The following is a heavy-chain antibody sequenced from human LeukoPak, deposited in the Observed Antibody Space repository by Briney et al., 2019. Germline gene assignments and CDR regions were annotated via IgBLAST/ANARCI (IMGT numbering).Heavy chain of an antibody. CDR2: IDPSGDST. J-gene: IGHJ5*02. D-gene: IGHD1-1*01. V-gene: IGHV1-46*03. CDR1: GYSFITYY. Sequence: ASVRVSCKASGYSFITYYIHWVRQAPRQGLEGMGLIDPSGDSTRYAQNFQGRVTMTRDTSANTVYMELSSLRSEDTAMYYCDRDDHWIGGFDPWGQGTLVTVSS. CDR3: DRDDHWIGGFDP.